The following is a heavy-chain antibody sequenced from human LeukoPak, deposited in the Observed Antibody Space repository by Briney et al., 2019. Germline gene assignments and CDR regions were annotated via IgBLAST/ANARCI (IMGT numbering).Heavy chain of an antibody. V-gene: IGHV3-9*01. D-gene: IGHD1-26*01. CDR1: GFTFDDYA. Sequence: GGSLRLSCAASGFTFDDYAMHWVRQAPGKGLEWVSGISWNGGNIGYADSVKGRFTISRDNAKNSLYLQMNSLRVEDTALYYCTKGSGSHYYFDYWGQGTLVTVSS. CDR3: TKGSGSHYYFDY. J-gene: IGHJ4*02. CDR2: ISWNGGNI.